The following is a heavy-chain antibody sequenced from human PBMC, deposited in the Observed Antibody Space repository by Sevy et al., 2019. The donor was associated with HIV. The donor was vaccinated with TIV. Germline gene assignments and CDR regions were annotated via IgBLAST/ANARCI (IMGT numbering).Heavy chain of an antibody. D-gene: IGHD6-13*01. Sequence: SETLSLTCTVSGGSVSSGSYYWSWIRQPPGKGLEWIGYIYYSGSTNYNPSLKSRVTISVDTSKNQLSLKLSSVTAADTAVYYCARDGGIAAAAPGWFDPWGQGTLVTVSS. CDR1: GGSVSSGSYY. CDR2: IYYSGST. CDR3: ARDGGIAAAAPGWFDP. V-gene: IGHV4-61*01. J-gene: IGHJ5*02.